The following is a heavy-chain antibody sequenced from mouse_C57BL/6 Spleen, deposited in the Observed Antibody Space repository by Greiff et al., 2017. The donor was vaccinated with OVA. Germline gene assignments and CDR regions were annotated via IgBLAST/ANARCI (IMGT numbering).Heavy chain of an antibody. CDR2: IDPSDSYT. Sequence: QVQLQQPGAELVKPGASVKLSCKASGYTFTSYWMHWVKQRPGQGLEWIGGIDPSDSYTNYNQKFKGKATLTVDTSSSTAYMQLSSLTSEDSAVYYCARGDPLMDYWGQGTSVTVSS. J-gene: IGHJ4*01. CDR3: ARGDPLMDY. CDR1: GYTFTSYW. V-gene: IGHV1-50*01.